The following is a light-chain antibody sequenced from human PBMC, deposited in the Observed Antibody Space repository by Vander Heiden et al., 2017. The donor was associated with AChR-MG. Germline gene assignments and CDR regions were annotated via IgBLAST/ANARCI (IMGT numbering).Light chain of an antibody. CDR2: GAS. CDR3: QQLNSYPPTLT. CDR1: QAISFY. J-gene: IGKJ4*01. Sequence: IQLTQSPSALSASVGDRVTITCRASQAISFYLAWYKQKSGKAPKLLIYGASTLQSGVPSRFIGSASGTDFSLTITSLQPEDFATYYCQQLNSYPPTLTFGGGTTVES. V-gene: IGKV1-9*01.